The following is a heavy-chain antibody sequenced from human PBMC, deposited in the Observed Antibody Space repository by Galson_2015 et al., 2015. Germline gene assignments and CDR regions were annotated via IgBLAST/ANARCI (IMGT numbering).Heavy chain of an antibody. D-gene: IGHD3-3*01. J-gene: IGHJ6*02. CDR2: ISSSSSTI. CDR1: GFTFSSYR. Sequence: SLRLSCAASGFTFSSYRMNWVRQAPGKGLEWVSYISSSSSTIYYADSVKGRFTISRDNAKNSLYLQMNSLRDEDTAVYYCARAEGDFWSGYYYPSSPNYYGMDVWGQGTTVTVSS. V-gene: IGHV3-48*02. CDR3: ARAEGDFWSGYYYPSSPNYYGMDV.